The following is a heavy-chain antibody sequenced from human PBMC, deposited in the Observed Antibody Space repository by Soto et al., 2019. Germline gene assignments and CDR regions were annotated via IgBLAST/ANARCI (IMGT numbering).Heavy chain of an antibody. CDR1: GFSFSSYS. CDR3: ARESVPAKAFDI. V-gene: IGHV3-21*01. Sequence: EVQVVESGGGLVKPGGSLRLSCAASGFSFSSYSLNWFRQAPGKGLEWVSSISGTSTDIYYTDLVKGRFTISRDNVKNSLYLQMNSLRAEDTAVYYCARESVPAKAFDIWGQGTMVTVSS. J-gene: IGHJ3*02. CDR2: ISGTSTDI.